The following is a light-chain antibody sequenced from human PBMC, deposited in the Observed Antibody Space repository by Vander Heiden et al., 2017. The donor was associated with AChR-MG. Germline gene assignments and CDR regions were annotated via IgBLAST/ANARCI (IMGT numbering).Light chain of an antibody. CDR3: QQRYNWPPLT. J-gene: IGKJ5*01. CDR1: QTVSVY. CDR2: DAS. Sequence: EVVLTQSPGTLSLSPGERATLSCRASQTVSVYLAWYQQKPGRSPRLLIYDASNRATGIPARFSGRGSGTDFTLIISSLEPEDSAVYYCQQRYNWPPLTFGQGTRLEIK. V-gene: IGKV3-11*01.